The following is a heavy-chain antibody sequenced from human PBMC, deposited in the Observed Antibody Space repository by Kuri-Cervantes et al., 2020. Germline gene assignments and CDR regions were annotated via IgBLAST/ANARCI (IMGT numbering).Heavy chain of an antibody. CDR3: ARSDYYYYYMDV. V-gene: IGHV1-18*01. J-gene: IGHJ6*03. CDR2: ISAYNGDT. Sequence: ASVKVSCKASGYTFASYGISWVRQAPGQGLEWMGWISAYNGDTNYAQKLQGRVTMTTDTSTSTAYLQWSSLKASDTAMYYCARSDYYYYYMDVWGRGTAVTVSS. CDR1: GYTFASYG.